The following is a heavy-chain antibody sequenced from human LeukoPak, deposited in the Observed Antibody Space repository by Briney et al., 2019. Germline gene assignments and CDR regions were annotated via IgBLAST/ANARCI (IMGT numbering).Heavy chain of an antibody. Sequence: SETLSLTCTVSGGSISSYYWSWIRQPPGKGLEWIGYIYYSGSTNYNPSLKSRVTISVDTSKNQFSLKLISVTAADTAVYYCARVRCSGGSCPYYYYYYYMDVWGKGTTVTVSS. V-gene: IGHV4-59*01. CDR1: GGSISSYY. CDR3: ARVRCSGGSCPYYYYYYYMDV. J-gene: IGHJ6*03. CDR2: IYYSGST. D-gene: IGHD2-15*01.